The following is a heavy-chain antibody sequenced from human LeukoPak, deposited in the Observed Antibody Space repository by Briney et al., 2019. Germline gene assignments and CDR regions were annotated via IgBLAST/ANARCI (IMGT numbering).Heavy chain of an antibody. CDR3: ARDRGSYSHDY. J-gene: IGHJ4*02. D-gene: IGHD1-26*01. V-gene: IGHV1-46*01. CDR2: INPSGGST. Sequence: ASVKVSCKASGYTFTTYYVHWVRQAPGQGLEWMGIINPSGGSTTYAQKFRGRLTMTRDMSTSTVYMELSSLRSEDTAVYYCARDRGSYSHDYWGQGTLVTVSS. CDR1: GYTFTTYY.